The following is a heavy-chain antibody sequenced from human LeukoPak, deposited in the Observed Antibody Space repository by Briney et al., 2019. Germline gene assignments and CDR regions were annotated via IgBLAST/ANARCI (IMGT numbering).Heavy chain of an antibody. CDR2: ISWNGGST. J-gene: IGHJ4*02. V-gene: IGHV3-20*04. CDR1: GFTFDDYG. Sequence: PGGSLRLSCAASGFTFDDYGMSWVRQAPGKGLEWVSGISWNGGSTGYADSVKGRFTISRDNAKNSLYLQMNSLRAEDTALYYCARRCYPSHCFDYWGQGTLVTVSS. D-gene: IGHD2-15*01. CDR3: ARRCYPSHCFDY.